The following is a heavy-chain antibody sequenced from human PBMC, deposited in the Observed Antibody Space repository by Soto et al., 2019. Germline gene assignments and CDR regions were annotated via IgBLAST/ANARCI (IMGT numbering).Heavy chain of an antibody. CDR1: GFSFSSYA. D-gene: IGHD5-18*01. CDR2: ISYDGSNK. J-gene: IGHJ4*02. Sequence: PGGSLRLSCTASGFSFSSYAMHWVRQAPGKGLEWVAVISYDGSNKYYADSVKGRFTISRDNSKNTLYLQMNSLRAEDTAVYHCARERPVQLWYPGYFDYWGQGTLVTVSS. CDR3: ARERPVQLWYPGYFDY. V-gene: IGHV3-30-3*01.